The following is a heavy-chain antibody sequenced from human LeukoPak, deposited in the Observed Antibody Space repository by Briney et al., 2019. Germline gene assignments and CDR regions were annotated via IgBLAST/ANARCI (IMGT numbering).Heavy chain of an antibody. D-gene: IGHD6-19*01. V-gene: IGHV1-2*02. CDR1: GYTFTGYY. J-gene: IGHJ5*02. CDR3: ARDDPLDKISSGWGP. Sequence: ASVKVSCKASGYTFTGYYLHWVRQAPGQGLEWMGIINPNSGGTNYAQKFQGRVTMTRDTSTSTVHMELSSLRSEDTAVYYCARDDPLDKISSGWGPWGQGTLVTVSS. CDR2: INPNSGGT.